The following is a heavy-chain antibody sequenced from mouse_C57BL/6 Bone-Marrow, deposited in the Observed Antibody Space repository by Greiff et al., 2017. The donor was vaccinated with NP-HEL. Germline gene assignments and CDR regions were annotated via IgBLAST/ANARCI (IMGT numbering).Heavy chain of an antibody. V-gene: IGHV3-1*01. J-gene: IGHJ3*01. D-gene: IGHD2-1*01. CDR2: ISYSGST. CDR3: ARDVGNYYWFAD. Sequence: EVMLVESGPGMVQPSQSLSLSCTVTGYSIPSGYVWHWIRNFPGNKLVWMGYISYSGSTNYNASLKSRIFITHDTSKNHFYLKLKSVTTEDTATYYFARDVGNYYWFADWGQGTLVTVSS. CDR1: GYSIPSGYV.